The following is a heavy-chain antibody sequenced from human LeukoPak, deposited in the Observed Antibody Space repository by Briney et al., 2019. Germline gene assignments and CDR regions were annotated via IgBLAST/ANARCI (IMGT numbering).Heavy chain of an antibody. D-gene: IGHD2-21*02. CDR1: GYTFTIYD. CDR3: ASSVVTAMGWFDP. Sequence: ASVKVSCKASGYTFTIYDINWVRQAPGQGLEWMGWMNPNSGNTGYAQKFQGRVTMTRNTSISTAYMELSSLRSEDTAVYYCASSVVTAMGWFDPWGQGTLVTVSS. CDR2: MNPNSGNT. V-gene: IGHV1-8*01. J-gene: IGHJ5*02.